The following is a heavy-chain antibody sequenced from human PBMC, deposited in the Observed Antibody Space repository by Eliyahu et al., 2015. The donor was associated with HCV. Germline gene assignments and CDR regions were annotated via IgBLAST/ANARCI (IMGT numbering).Heavy chain of an antibody. V-gene: IGHV1-8*01. D-gene: IGHD3-3*01. Sequence: QVQLVQSGAEVKKPGASVKVSCKASGYTFTSYDINWVRQATGQGLEWMGWMNPNSGNTGYAQKFQGRVTMTRNTSISTAYMELSSLRSEDTAVYYCARLDVGKRFLEWLLWDDYWGQGTLVTVSS. CDR1: GYTFTSYD. CDR2: MNPNSGNT. J-gene: IGHJ4*02. CDR3: ARLDVGKRFLEWLLWDDY.